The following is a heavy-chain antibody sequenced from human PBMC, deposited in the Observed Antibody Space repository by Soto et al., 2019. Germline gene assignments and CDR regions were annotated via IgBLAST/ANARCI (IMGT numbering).Heavy chain of an antibody. V-gene: IGHV4-59*01. CDR2: IYYSGST. Sequence: SETLSLTCTVSGGSISSYYWSWIRQPPGKGLEWIGYIYYSGSTNYNPSLKSRVTISVDTSKNQFSLKLSSVTAADTAVYYCARARPVVVVTATRGGAFDIWGQGTMVTVSS. CDR3: ARARPVVVVTATRGGAFDI. D-gene: IGHD2-15*01. CDR1: GGSISSYY. J-gene: IGHJ3*02.